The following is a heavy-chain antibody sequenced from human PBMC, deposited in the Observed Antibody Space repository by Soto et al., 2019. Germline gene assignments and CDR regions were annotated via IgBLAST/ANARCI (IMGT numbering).Heavy chain of an antibody. J-gene: IGHJ4*02. Sequence: PSETLSLTCTVSGGSISSYYWSWIRQPPGKGLEWIGYIYHSENTNYNPSLKRRVTISVDTSKNQFSLKLTSVTTADTAVYYCAIGSIEGTGWYVHSDSWGQGTLVTVSS. V-gene: IGHV4-59*01. CDR2: IYHSENT. D-gene: IGHD6-19*01. CDR1: GGSISSYY. CDR3: AIGSIEGTGWYVHSDS.